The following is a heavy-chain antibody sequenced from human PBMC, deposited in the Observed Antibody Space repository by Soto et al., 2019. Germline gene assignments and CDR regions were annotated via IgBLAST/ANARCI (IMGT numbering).Heavy chain of an antibody. V-gene: IGHV4-34*01. CDR2: INHSGST. CDR3: AREVGYCSGGSCSPLVY. Sequence: PSETLSLTCAVYGGSFSGYYWSWIRQPPGKGLEWIGEINHSGSTNCNPSLKSRVTISVDTSKNQFSLKLSSVTAADTAVYYCAREVGYCSGGSCSPLVYWGQGTLVTVSS. CDR1: GGSFSGYY. D-gene: IGHD2-15*01. J-gene: IGHJ4*02.